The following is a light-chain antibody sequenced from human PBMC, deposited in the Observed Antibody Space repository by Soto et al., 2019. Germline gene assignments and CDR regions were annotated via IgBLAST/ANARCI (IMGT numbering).Light chain of an antibody. V-gene: IGLV2-14*01. CDR2: EVS. Sequence: QPVLTQPASVSGSPGQSITISCTGTSSDVGAYKYVSWYQQRPGKAPKLMIYEVSNRPSGVSNRFSGSKSGNTASLTISGLQAEDEADYYCASYTNINTWVFGGGTKLTVL. CDR3: ASYTNINTWV. J-gene: IGLJ3*02. CDR1: SSDVGAYKY.